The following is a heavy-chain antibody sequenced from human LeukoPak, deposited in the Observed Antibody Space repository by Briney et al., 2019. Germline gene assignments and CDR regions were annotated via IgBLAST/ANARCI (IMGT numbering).Heavy chain of an antibody. CDR2: LSFDGSSE. CDR3: AKGSGSSGWNDLLGVVDY. D-gene: IGHD6-19*01. V-gene: IGHV3-30*18. Sequence: GGSLRLSCAASGVAFSTYGIHWVRQAPGKGLEWEAVLSFDGSSEYYADSVKGRFTVSRDNSKNTLYLQMNSLRDEDTAVYYCAKGSGSSGWNDLLGVVDYWGQGTLVTVSS. J-gene: IGHJ4*02. CDR1: GVAFSTYG.